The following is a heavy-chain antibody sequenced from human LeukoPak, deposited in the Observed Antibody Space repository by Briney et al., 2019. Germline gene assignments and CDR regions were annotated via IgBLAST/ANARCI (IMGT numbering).Heavy chain of an antibody. CDR1: GFTFSTYW. D-gene: IGHD2-2*01. Sequence: GGSRRLSCAASGFTFSTYWMNWVRQAPGKGLEWVAVISYDGSNKYYADSVKGRFAISRDNSKNTLYLQMNSLRAEDTAVYYCAKAYGYCTTTSCSHEEFDYWGQGTLVTVSS. CDR3: AKAYGYCTTTSCSHEEFDY. V-gene: IGHV3-30*18. CDR2: ISYDGSNK. J-gene: IGHJ4*02.